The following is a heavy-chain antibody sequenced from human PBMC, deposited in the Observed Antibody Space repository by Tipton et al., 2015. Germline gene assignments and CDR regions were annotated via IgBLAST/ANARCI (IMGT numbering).Heavy chain of an antibody. V-gene: IGHV4-39*07. J-gene: IGHJ4*02. CDR1: GGSISTSNYY. D-gene: IGHD4-23*01. CDR2: IYYSGST. Sequence: TLSLTCNVSGGSISTSNYYWGWIRQPPGKGLEWIGSIYYSGSTYYNPSLEGRVTISVDTSKTQFSLKMSSVTASDTAVYYCARARGRHGGLFDSWGQGILVTVSS. CDR3: ARARGRHGGLFDS.